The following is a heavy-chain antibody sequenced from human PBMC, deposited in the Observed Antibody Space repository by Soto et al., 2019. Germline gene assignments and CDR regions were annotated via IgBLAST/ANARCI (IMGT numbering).Heavy chain of an antibody. V-gene: IGHV3-13*01. CDR3: ARGAGGYLTLLYYYGMDV. CDR2: IGTAGDT. J-gene: IGHJ6*02. CDR1: GFTFSYYW. Sequence: GGSLRLSCAASGFTFSYYWMHWVRQAPGQGLVWVSAIGTAGDTYYPGSVKGRFTISRENAKNSLYLQMNSLRAGDTAVYYCARGAGGYLTLLYYYGMDVWGQGTTVTVSS. D-gene: IGHD5-18*01.